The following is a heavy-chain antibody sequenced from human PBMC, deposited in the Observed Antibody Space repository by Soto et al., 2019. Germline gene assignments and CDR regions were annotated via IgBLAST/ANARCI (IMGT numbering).Heavy chain of an antibody. J-gene: IGHJ3*02. V-gene: IGHV1-3*01. CDR1: GYTFTSYA. Sequence: GASVKVSCKASGYTFTSYAMHWVRQAPGQRLEWMGWINAGNGNTKYSQKFQGRVTITRDTSASTAYMELSSLRSEDTAVYYCARDRWYYYDSSGYYDAFDIWGQGTMVTVS. D-gene: IGHD3-22*01. CDR3: ARDRWYYYDSSGYYDAFDI. CDR2: INAGNGNT.